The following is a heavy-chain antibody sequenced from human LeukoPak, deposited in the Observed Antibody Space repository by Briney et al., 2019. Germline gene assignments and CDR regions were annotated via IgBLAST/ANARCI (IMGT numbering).Heavy chain of an antibody. J-gene: IGHJ4*02. Sequence: GGSLGLSCAASGFTFSTYWMSWVRQAPGKGLEWVGNIKEDGSEKFFVDSVKGRFTISRDNARNSLSLQMNSLRAEDTAVYYCARLSCSATICYSYFDYWGQGTLVTVSS. V-gene: IGHV3-7*05. CDR3: ARLSCSATICYSYFDY. D-gene: IGHD2-2*01. CDR1: GFTFSTYW. CDR2: IKEDGSEK.